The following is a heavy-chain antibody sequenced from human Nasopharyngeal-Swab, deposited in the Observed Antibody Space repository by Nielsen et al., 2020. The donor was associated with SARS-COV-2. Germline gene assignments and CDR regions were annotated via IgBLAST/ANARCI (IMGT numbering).Heavy chain of an antibody. CDR3: ARDSNGMDV. V-gene: IGHV3-21*01. D-gene: IGHD2/OR15-2a*01. CDR2: ISSSRSYL. Sequence: IRQPPGKGLEWVSSISSSRSYLYYADSVKGRFTISRDNAKNSLYLQMNSLRAEDTAVYYCARDSNGMDVWGQGTTVTVSS. J-gene: IGHJ6*02.